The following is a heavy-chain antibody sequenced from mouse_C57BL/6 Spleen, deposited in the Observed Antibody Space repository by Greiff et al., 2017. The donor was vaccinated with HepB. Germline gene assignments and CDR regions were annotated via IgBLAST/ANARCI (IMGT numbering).Heavy chain of an antibody. Sequence: QVQLKQPGAELVKPGASVKLSCKASGYTFTSYWMQWVKQRPGQGLEWIGEIDPSDSYTNYNQKFKGKATLTVDTSSSTAYMQLSSLTSEDSAVYYCAREGVLAYWGQGTLVTVSA. CDR3: AREGVLAY. CDR1: GYTFTSYW. V-gene: IGHV1-50*01. CDR2: IDPSDSYT. J-gene: IGHJ3*01.